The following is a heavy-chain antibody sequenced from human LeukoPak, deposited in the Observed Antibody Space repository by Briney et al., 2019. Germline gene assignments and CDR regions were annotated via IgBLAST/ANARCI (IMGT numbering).Heavy chain of an antibody. CDR3: AKDLIL. CDR2: IQYDGSRK. CDR1: GFTSSTSD. J-gene: IGHJ3*01. Sequence: GGSLRLSCATSGFTSSTSDMHWVRQAPGKGLEWVSFIQYDGSRKNYVDSVKGWFTISRDNSKNTLYLQMFSLRPEDTAVYFCAKDLILWGQGTVVTVSS. V-gene: IGHV3-30*02.